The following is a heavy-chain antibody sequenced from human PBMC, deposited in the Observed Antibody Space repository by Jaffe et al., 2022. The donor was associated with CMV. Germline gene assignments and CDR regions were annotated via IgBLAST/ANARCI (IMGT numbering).Heavy chain of an antibody. CDR1: GFSFSSFD. CDR3: ARFPYSTGWYFFDH. D-gene: IGHD6-19*01. Sequence: EVQLVESGGGLVQPGGSLRLSCAASGFSFSSFDMNWVRQAPRKGLEWVSHISGSGNTIYYADSVKGRFTISRDNAKNSLYLQMNSLRVEDTAVYYCARFPYSTGWYFFDHWGQGTLVTVSS. V-gene: IGHV3-48*03. CDR2: ISGSGNTI. J-gene: IGHJ4*02.